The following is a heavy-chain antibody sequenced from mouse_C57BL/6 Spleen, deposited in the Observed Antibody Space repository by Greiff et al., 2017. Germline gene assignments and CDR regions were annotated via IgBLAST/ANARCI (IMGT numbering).Heavy chain of an antibody. J-gene: IGHJ2*01. CDR3: AREESYYFDY. Sequence: QVQLQQPGAELVRPGSSVKLSCKASGYTFTSYWMHWVKQRPIQGLEWIGNIDPSDSETHYNQKFKDKATLPVDKSSSTAYMQLSSLTSEDSAVYYCAREESYYFDYWGQGTTLTVSS. V-gene: IGHV1-52*01. CDR2: IDPSDSET. CDR1: GYTFTSYW.